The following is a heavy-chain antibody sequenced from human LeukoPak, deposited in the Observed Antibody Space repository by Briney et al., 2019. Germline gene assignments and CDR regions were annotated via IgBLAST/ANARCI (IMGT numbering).Heavy chain of an antibody. CDR3: ARRARITIFWRSTIYYMDV. D-gene: IGHD3-9*01. Sequence: ASVKVSCKASGYTFTGYYMHWVRQAPGQGLEWMGWINPNSGGTNYAQKFQGRVTMTRDTSISTAYMELSRLRSDDTAVYYCARRARITIFWRSTIYYMDVWGKGTTVTVSS. J-gene: IGHJ6*03. CDR2: INPNSGGT. CDR1: GYTFTGYY. V-gene: IGHV1-2*02.